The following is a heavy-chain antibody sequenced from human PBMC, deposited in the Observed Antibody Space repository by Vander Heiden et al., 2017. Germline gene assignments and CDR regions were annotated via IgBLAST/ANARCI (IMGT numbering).Heavy chain of an antibody. CDR1: GFTFSSYG. V-gene: IGHV3-30*18. Sequence: QVRLVESGGGVVQPGRSLRLSCAASGFTFSSYGMHWVRQAPGKGLEWVAVISYDGSNKYYADSVKGRFTISRDNSKNTLYLQMNSLRAEDTAVYYCAKSLPWSGYYDGQGGAEWGQGTLVTVSS. J-gene: IGHJ4*02. D-gene: IGHD3-3*01. CDR2: ISYDGSNK. CDR3: AKSLPWSGYYDGQGGAE.